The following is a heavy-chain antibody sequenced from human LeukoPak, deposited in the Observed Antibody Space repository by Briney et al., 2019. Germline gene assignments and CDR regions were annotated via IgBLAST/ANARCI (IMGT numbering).Heavy chain of an antibody. CDR3: ARENTIYCSGGSCYSSSPADY. J-gene: IGHJ4*02. Sequence: ASVKVSCKASGGTFSSYAISWVRQAPGQGLEWMGRIIPIFGTANYARKFQGRVTITTDESTSTAYMELSSLRSEDTAVYYCARENTIYCSGGSCYSSSPADYWGQGTLVTVSS. D-gene: IGHD2-15*01. V-gene: IGHV1-69*05. CDR2: IIPIFGTA. CDR1: GGTFSSYA.